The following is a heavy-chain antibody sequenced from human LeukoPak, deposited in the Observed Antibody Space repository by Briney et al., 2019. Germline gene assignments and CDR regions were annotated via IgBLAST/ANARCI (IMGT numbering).Heavy chain of an antibody. J-gene: IGHJ3*02. V-gene: IGHV4-39*01. CDR2: IYYSGST. Sequence: SETLSLTCTVSGGSISSSSYYWGWIRQPPGKGLEWIGSIYYSGSTYYNPSLKSRVTISVDTSKNQFSLKLSSVTAADTAVYYCARHLYSSGWQYAFDIWGQRTMVTVSS. CDR3: ARHLYSSGWQYAFDI. D-gene: IGHD6-19*01. CDR1: GGSISSSSYY.